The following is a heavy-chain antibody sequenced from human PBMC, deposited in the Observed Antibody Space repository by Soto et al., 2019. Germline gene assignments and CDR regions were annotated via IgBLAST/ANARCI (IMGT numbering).Heavy chain of an antibody. CDR1: GGSISSYY. Sequence: SETLSLTCTVSGGSISSYYWSCIRQTAWKGLEWIGLIYTSGCSNYNPSLKSRVTMSVDTSKNQFSLKLSSVTAADTAVYYCARDLKWPTIGGWFDPWGQGTLVTVS. CDR3: ARDLKWPTIGGWFDP. CDR2: IYTSGCS. D-gene: IGHD5-12*01. J-gene: IGHJ5*02. V-gene: IGHV4-4*07.